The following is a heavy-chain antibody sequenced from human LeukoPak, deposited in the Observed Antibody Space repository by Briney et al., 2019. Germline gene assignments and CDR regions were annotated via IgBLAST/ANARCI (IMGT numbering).Heavy chain of an antibody. V-gene: IGHV3-48*01. Sequence: HAGGSLRLSCAASGFTFSSYSMNWVRQAPGKGLEWVSYISSSSSTIYYADSVKGRFTISRDNAKNSLYLQMNSLRAEDTAVYYCAKDLGGYSGYGNFDYWGQGTLVTVSS. D-gene: IGHD5-12*01. CDR1: GFTFSSYS. CDR2: ISSSSSTI. J-gene: IGHJ4*02. CDR3: AKDLGGYSGYGNFDY.